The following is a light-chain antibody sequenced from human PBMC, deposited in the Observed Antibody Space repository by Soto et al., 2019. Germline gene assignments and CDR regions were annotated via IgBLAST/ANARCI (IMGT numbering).Light chain of an antibody. CDR2: VVS. CDR1: SIDVVGYNY. V-gene: IGLV2-11*01. J-gene: IGLJ1*01. CDR3: CSYAGSSYV. Sequence: QSALTQPRSVSGSPGQSVTISCTGTSIDVVGYNYVSWYQQHPGKAPKFMIYVVSKRPSGVPDRFSGSKSGNTASLTISGLQAEDEADYYCCSYAGSSYVFGTGTKVTVL.